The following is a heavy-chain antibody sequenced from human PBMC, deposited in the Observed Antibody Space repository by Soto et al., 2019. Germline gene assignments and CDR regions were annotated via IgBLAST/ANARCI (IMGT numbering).Heavy chain of an antibody. CDR3: ARSIAVAGTRFDY. CDR2: ISYDGSNK. D-gene: IGHD6-19*01. Sequence: QVQLVESGGGVVQPGRSLRLSCAASGFTFSSYAMHWVRQAPGKGLEWVAVISYDGSNKYYADSVKGRFTISRDNSKNTLYLQRNSLRAEDTAVYYCARSIAVAGTRFDYWGQGTLVTVSS. CDR1: GFTFSSYA. J-gene: IGHJ4*02. V-gene: IGHV3-30-3*01.